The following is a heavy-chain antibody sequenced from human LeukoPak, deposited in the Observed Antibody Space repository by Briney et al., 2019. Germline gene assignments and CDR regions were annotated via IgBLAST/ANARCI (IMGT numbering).Heavy chain of an antibody. D-gene: IGHD5-18*01. J-gene: IGHJ4*02. CDR2: IIPIFGTA. CDR1: GGTFSSYA. Sequence: ASVKVSCKASGGTFSSYAISWVRQAPGQGLEWMGGIIPIFGTANYAQKFQGRVTNTADESTSTAYMELSSLRSEDTAVYYCARSGIQLWDEIDYWGQGTLVTVSS. CDR3: ARSGIQLWDEIDY. V-gene: IGHV1-69*13.